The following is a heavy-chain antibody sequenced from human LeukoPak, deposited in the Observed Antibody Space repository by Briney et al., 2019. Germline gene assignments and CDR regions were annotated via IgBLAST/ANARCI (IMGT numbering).Heavy chain of an antibody. V-gene: IGHV4-39*07. Sequence: SETLSLTCTVSGGSISSSNWYWGWIRQPPGKGLEWIGSIYYSGNTNYNPSLKSRVTISVDRSKNQFSLKLSSVTAADTAVYYCARVIAAAGNNWFDPWGQGTLVTVSS. CDR2: IYYSGNT. CDR3: ARVIAAAGNNWFDP. J-gene: IGHJ5*02. CDR1: GGSISSSNWY. D-gene: IGHD6-13*01.